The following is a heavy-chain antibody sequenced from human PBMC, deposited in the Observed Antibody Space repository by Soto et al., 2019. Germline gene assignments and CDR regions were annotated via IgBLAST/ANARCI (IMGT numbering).Heavy chain of an antibody. CDR1: GFTFSSYA. D-gene: IGHD5-12*01. CDR3: ASHIVATIRGEV. Sequence: QVQLVESGGGVVQPGRSLRLSCAASGFTFSSYAMHWVRQAPGKGLEWVAVISYDGSNKYYADSVKGRFTISRDNSKNTLYLQMNSLRAEDTAVYYCASHIVATIRGEVWGQGTLVTVSS. J-gene: IGHJ4*02. CDR2: ISYDGSNK. V-gene: IGHV3-30-3*01.